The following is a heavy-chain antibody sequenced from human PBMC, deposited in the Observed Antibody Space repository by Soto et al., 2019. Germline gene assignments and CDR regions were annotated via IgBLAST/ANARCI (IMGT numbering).Heavy chain of an antibody. D-gene: IGHD5-18*01. Sequence: EVQLVESGGGLVKPGGSLRLSCAASGFTFSSYTMNWVRQAPGKGLEWVSSISGSSTYIFYADSVKGRFTMSRDNAKNSRYLQMISLRGEDTAVYYCATAPREYNYGGYFDYWGQGTLVTVSS. V-gene: IGHV3-21*01. CDR2: ISGSSTYI. CDR1: GFTFSSYT. J-gene: IGHJ4*02. CDR3: ATAPREYNYGGYFDY.